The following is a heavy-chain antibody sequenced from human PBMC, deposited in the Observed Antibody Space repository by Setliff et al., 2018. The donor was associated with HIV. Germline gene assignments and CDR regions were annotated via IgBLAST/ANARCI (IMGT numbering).Heavy chain of an antibody. J-gene: IGHJ3*02. CDR1: GFTFSSYS. V-gene: IGHV3-21*01. CDR2: ISGSRTYI. CDR3: AKLDYYDSSGFNLGDAFDI. D-gene: IGHD3-22*01. Sequence: PSETLRLSCAASGFTFSSYSVNWVRQAPGKGLEWVSSISGSRTYIYYADSVKGRFTISRDNAKNSLYLQMNSLRAEDTAVYYCAKLDYYDSSGFNLGDAFDIWGQGTMVTVSS.